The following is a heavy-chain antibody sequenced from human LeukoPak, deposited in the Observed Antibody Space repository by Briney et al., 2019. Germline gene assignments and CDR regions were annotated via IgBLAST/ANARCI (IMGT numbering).Heavy chain of an antibody. CDR3: AKDGDIVVVPADKIGPPFDY. CDR1: GFTFSSYA. J-gene: IGHJ4*02. D-gene: IGHD2-2*01. V-gene: IGHV3-23*01. Sequence: GGSLRLSCAASGFTFSSYAMSWVRQTPGKGLEWVSVISGSGRSTYYADSVKGRFTISRDNSKNALYLQMNSLRAEDTAVYYCAKDGDIVVVPADKIGPPFDYWGQGTLVTVSS. CDR2: ISGSGRST.